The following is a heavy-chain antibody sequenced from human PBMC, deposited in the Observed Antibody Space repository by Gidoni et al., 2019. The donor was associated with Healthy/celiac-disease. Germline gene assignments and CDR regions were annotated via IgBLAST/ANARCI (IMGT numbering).Heavy chain of an antibody. J-gene: IGHJ4*02. V-gene: IGHV3-21*01. CDR2: ISSSSSYI. CDR1: GFTFSSYS. CDR3: ARDHGRYRDFDY. D-gene: IGHD1-26*01. Sequence: EVQLVESGGGLVKPGGSLRLSCAASGFTFSSYSMNWVRQAPGMGLEWVSSISSSSSYIYYADSVKGRFTISRDNAKNSLYLQMNSLRAEDTAVYYCARDHGRYRDFDYWGQGTLVTVSS.